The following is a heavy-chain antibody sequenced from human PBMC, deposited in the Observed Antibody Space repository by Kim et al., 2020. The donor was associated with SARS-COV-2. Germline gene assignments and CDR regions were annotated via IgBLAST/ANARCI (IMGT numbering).Heavy chain of an antibody. D-gene: IGHD5-12*01. CDR2: ITWNSGSI. CDR3: AKDMGGGYSSPDY. V-gene: IGHV3-9*01. CDR1: GFTFDDYA. J-gene: IGHJ4*02. Sequence: GGSLRLSCAASGFTFDDYAMHWVRQAPGKGLEWVSGITWNSGSIGYADSVQGRFTISRDNAKSCLFLQMNSLRPEDTAFYFCAKDMGGGYSSPDYWGQGSLVTVSS.